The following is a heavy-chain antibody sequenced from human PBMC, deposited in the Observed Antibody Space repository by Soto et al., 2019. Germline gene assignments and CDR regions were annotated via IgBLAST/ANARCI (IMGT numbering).Heavy chain of an antibody. CDR1: GGTFSSYT. J-gene: IGHJ2*01. D-gene: IGHD6-6*01. CDR3: ARAYSRSSFWYFDL. CDR2: IIPILGIA. V-gene: IGHV1-69*02. Sequence: SVKVSCKASGGTFSSYTISWVRQAPGQGLEWMGRIIPILGIANYAQKFQGRVMITADKSTSTAYMELSSLRSEDTAVYYCARAYSRSSFWYFDLWRRGIPVTVSX.